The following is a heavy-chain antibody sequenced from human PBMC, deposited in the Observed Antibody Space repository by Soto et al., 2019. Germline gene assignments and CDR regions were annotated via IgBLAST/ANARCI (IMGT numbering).Heavy chain of an antibody. Sequence: GGSLRLSCAASGFTFSSYAMHWVRQAPGKGLEWVAVISYDGSNKYYADSVKGRSTISRDNSKNTLYLQMNSLRAEDTAVYYCARELPVTMVRGVIDYWGQGTLVTVSS. CDR3: ARELPVTMVRGVIDY. D-gene: IGHD3-10*01. CDR2: ISYDGSNK. J-gene: IGHJ4*02. V-gene: IGHV3-30-3*01. CDR1: GFTFSSYA.